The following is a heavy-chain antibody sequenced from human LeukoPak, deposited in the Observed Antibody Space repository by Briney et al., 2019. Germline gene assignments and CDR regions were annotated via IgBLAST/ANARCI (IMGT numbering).Heavy chain of an antibody. CDR3: ARLAVAGTGDDY. V-gene: IGHV3-21*01. D-gene: IGHD6-19*01. J-gene: IGHJ4*02. Sequence: PGGSLRLSCAASGFTFSSYSMNWVRQAPGEGLEWVSSITSGSSFIYYADSVKGRFTISRDNAKNSLYLQMNSLRAEDTAVYYCARLAVAGTGDDYWGQGTLVTVSS. CDR1: GFTFSSYS. CDR2: ITSGSSFI.